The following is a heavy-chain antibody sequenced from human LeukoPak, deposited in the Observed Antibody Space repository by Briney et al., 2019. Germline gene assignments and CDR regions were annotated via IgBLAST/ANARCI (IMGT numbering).Heavy chain of an antibody. CDR2: MSPRSGST. D-gene: IGHD7-27*01. CDR3: ARTPPNWGADY. Sequence: ASMKVSCKASGYSFTSYDINWARQAPGQGPEWMGWMSPRSGSTGYAQKFQGRVAMTSDTSISTAYMELSRLTSDDTAVYYCARTPPNWGADYWGQGTLVTVSS. V-gene: IGHV1-8*01. CDR1: GYSFTSYD. J-gene: IGHJ4*02.